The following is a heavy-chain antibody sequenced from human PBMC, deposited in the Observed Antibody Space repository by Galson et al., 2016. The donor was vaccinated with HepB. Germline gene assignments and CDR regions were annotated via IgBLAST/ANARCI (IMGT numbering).Heavy chain of an antibody. CDR1: GFTFSSYA. D-gene: IGHD6-19*01. Sequence: SLRLSCAASGFTFSSYAMTWVRQAPGKGLEWVSSISGSGGSTHYADSVKGRFTISRDNSKNTLYLQMNSLRAEDTAVYYCARGAGARSYSSGWYYWGQGTLVTVSS. J-gene: IGHJ4*02. CDR3: ARGAGARSYSSGWYY. V-gene: IGHV3-23*01. CDR2: ISGSGGST.